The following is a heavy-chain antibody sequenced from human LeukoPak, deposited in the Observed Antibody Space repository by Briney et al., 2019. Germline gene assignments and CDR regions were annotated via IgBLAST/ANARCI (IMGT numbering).Heavy chain of an antibody. D-gene: IGHD5-12*01. Sequence: GGSLRLSCAASGFTFDDYAMHWVRQAPGKGLEWVSLISWDGGSTYYADSVKGRFTISRDNSKNSLYLQMNSLRAEDTALYYFAKANTLDYSGYEDYMDVWGKGTTVTVSS. J-gene: IGHJ6*03. CDR3: AKANTLDYSGYEDYMDV. V-gene: IGHV3-43D*03. CDR1: GFTFDDYA. CDR2: ISWDGGST.